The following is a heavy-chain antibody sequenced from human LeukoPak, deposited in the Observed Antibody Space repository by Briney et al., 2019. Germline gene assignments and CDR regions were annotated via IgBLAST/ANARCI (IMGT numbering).Heavy chain of an antibody. D-gene: IGHD5-12*01. CDR3: ARDMGEEWLQAFDY. Sequence: GGSLRLSCAASGFTFSGYGMHWVRQAPGKGLEWVSSISSSSSYIYYADSVKGRFTISRDNAKNSLYLQMNSLRAEDTAVYYCARDMGEEWLQAFDYWGQGTLVTVSS. CDR1: GFTFSGYG. J-gene: IGHJ4*02. V-gene: IGHV3-21*01. CDR2: ISSSSSYI.